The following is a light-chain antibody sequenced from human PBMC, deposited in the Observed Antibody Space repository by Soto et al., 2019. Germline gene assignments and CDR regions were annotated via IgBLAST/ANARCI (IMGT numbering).Light chain of an antibody. J-gene: IGLJ1*01. CDR3: SSDISSSAPYV. CDR2: DVT. V-gene: IGLV2-14*01. Sequence: QSVLTQPASVSGSPGQSITISCTGTTSDIGGYNYVSWYQQHPGKAPKLMIYDVTRRPSGVSNRFSGSKSGNTASLTISGLQAEDEAHYYCSSDISSSAPYVFGTGTKVTVL. CDR1: TSDIGGYNY.